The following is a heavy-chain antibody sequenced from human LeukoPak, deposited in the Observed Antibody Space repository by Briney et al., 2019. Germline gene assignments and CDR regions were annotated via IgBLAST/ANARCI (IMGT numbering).Heavy chain of an antibody. CDR1: GYTFTGYY. J-gene: IGHJ5*02. V-gene: IGHV1-2*02. D-gene: IGHD6-13*01. Sequence: GASVKVSCKASGYTFTGYYMHWVRQAPGQGLEWMGWINPNSGGTNYAQKFQGRVTMTRDTSISTAYMELSRLRSDDTAVYYCARDGGQQLVLNWFDPWGQGTLVTVSS. CDR3: ARDGGQQLVLNWFDP. CDR2: INPNSGGT.